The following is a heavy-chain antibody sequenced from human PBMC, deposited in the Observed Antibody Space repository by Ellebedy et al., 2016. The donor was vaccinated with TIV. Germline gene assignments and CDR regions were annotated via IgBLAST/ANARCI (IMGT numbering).Heavy chain of an antibody. CDR3: ARARGSYDYIWGSYRLYYFDY. V-gene: IGHV1-69*06. Sequence: SVKVSCXASGGTFSSYAISWVRQAPGQGLEWMGGIIPIFGTANYAQKFQGRVTITADKSTSTAYMELSSLRSEDTAVYYCARARGSYDYIWGSYRLYYFDYWGQGTLVTVSS. J-gene: IGHJ4*02. D-gene: IGHD3-16*02. CDR2: IIPIFGTA. CDR1: GGTFSSYA.